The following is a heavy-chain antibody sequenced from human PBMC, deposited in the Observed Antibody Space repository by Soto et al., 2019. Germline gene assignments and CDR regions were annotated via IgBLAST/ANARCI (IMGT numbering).Heavy chain of an antibody. V-gene: IGHV1-69*02. CDR1: GGTFSSYT. Sequence: QVQLVQSGAEVKKPGSSVKVSCKASGGTFSSYTISWVRQAPGQGLEWMGRIIPILGIANYAQKFQGRVTITADKSTSTAYMELSSLRSEDTAVYYCARAGTMVRGVIAPMASNYYYYYYMDVWGKGTTVTVSS. D-gene: IGHD3-10*01. CDR2: IIPILGIA. CDR3: ARAGTMVRGVIAPMASNYYYYYYMDV. J-gene: IGHJ6*03.